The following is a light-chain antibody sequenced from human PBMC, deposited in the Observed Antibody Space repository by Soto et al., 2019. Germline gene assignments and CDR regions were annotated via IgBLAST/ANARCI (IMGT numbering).Light chain of an antibody. CDR3: QQYGSSFRT. V-gene: IGKV3-20*01. CDR2: GAS. CDR1: QSVSSSY. J-gene: IGKJ1*01. Sequence: EIVLTQSPGTLSLSPGERATLSCRASQSVSSSYLAWYQQKPGQAPRLLIYGASSRATGIPDRFSDSGSGTDFTLTISRLEPEDFAVYYCQQYGSSFRTFGQGTKVEIK.